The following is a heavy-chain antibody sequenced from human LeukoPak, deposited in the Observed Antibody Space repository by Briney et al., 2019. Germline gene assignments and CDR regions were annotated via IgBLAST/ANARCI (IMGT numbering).Heavy chain of an antibody. J-gene: IGHJ4*02. CDR1: GFTFDDYA. Sequence: GGSLRLSCAASGFTFDDYATQWVRHGPGKSLEWVSLINENGDIAYYGDSVRGRFTVSRDNAKNSLYLQMNSLTTEDTALYYCAKARWEPNFDYWGQGTLVTVSS. D-gene: IGHD1-26*01. CDR2: INENGDIA. V-gene: IGHV3-43*02. CDR3: AKARWEPNFDY.